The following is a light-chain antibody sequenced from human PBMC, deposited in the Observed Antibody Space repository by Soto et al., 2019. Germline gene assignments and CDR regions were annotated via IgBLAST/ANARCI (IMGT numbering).Light chain of an antibody. Sequence: EIVLTQSPGTLSLSPGERATLSCRASQSVSSSYLAWYQQKPGQAPRLLIYGALSRATGIPDRFSGSGSGTDFTLTISRLEPEDFEVYYCQQYGSSPWTFVQGTKVEIK. CDR1: QSVSSSY. V-gene: IGKV3-20*01. CDR3: QQYGSSPWT. J-gene: IGKJ1*01. CDR2: GAL.